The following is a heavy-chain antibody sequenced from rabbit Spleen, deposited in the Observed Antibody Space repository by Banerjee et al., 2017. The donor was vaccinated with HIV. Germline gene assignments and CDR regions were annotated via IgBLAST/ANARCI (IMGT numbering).Heavy chain of an antibody. CDR3: ARGYSNSFNL. V-gene: IGHV1S45*01. Sequence: QEQLEESGGDLVKPGASLTLTCTASGFSFSGSYYMCWVRQAPGKGLEWIACIYNGDGSTYYASWVNGRFTISKTSSTTVTLQMTSLTAADTATYFCARGYSNSFNLWGPGTLVTVS. J-gene: IGHJ4*01. CDR2: IYNGDGST. CDR1: GFSFSGSYY.